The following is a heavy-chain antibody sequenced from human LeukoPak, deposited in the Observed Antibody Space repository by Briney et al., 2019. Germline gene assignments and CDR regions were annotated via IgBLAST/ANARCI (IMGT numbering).Heavy chain of an antibody. CDR1: GYTFTSYD. CDR2: MNPNSGNT. D-gene: IGHD2-21*01. V-gene: IGHV1-8*01. J-gene: IGHJ3*02. Sequence: ASVKVSCKASGYTFTSYDINWVRQATGQGLEWMGWMNPNSGNTGYAQKLQGRVTMTRNTSISTAYMELSSLRSEDTAVYYCARYCGGDCYSRDAFDIWGQGTMVTVSS. CDR3: ARYCGGDCYSRDAFDI.